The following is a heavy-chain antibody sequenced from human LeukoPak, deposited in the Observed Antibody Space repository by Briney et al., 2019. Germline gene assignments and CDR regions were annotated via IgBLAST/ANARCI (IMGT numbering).Heavy chain of an antibody. CDR1: GFTFSSYA. Sequence: PGGSLRLSCAASGFTFSSYAISWVRQAPGQGLEWMGGIIPISGTANYAQKFLGRVTITADESTSTAYMELSSLRSEDTAVYYCAGGTTVTISNFDYWGQGTLVAVSS. CDR2: IIPISGTA. D-gene: IGHD4-17*01. V-gene: IGHV1-69*01. CDR3: AGGTTVTISNFDY. J-gene: IGHJ4*02.